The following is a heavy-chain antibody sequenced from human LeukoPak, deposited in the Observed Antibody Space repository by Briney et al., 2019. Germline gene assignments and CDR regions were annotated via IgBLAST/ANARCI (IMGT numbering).Heavy chain of an antibody. CDR1: GFTFSSYG. CDR3: ARDGVVVVPAAKKNYYYYGMDV. V-gene: IGHV3-33*01. J-gene: IGHJ6*02. Sequence: PGRSLRLSCAASGFTFSSYGMHWVRQAPGKGLEWVAVIWYDGSNKYYADSVKGRFTISRDNSKNTLHLQMNSLRAEDTAVYYCARDGVVVVPAAKKNYYYYGMDVWGQGTTVTVSS. CDR2: IWYDGSNK. D-gene: IGHD2-2*01.